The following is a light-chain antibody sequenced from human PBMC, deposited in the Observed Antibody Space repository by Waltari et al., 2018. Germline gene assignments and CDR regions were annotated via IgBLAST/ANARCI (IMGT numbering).Light chain of an antibody. CDR1: QGISSY. CDR2: AAS. V-gene: IGKV1-9*01. J-gene: IGKJ5*01. CDR3: QQLHSYPIT. Sequence: IQLTQSPSSLSASVGDRVTITCRASQGISSYLAWYQQKPGKAPNLLFYAASTLQSGVPSRFSGSGSWTDFTLTISSLQPEDFATYYCQQLHSYPITFGQGTRLEIK.